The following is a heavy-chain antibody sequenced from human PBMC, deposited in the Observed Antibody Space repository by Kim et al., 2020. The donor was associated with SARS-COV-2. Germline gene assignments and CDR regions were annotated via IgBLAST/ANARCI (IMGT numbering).Heavy chain of an antibody. CDR1: GYTFTSYA. D-gene: IGHD2-2*01. CDR2: INAGNGNT. CDR3: ARDLFGIYCSSTSCYHNWFDP. Sequence: ASVKVSCKASGYTFTSYAMHWVRQAPGQRLEWMGWINAGNGNTKYSQKFQGRVTITRDTSASTAYMELSSLRSEDTAVYYCARDLFGIYCSSTSCYHNWFDPWGQGTLVTVSS. V-gene: IGHV1-3*01. J-gene: IGHJ5*02.